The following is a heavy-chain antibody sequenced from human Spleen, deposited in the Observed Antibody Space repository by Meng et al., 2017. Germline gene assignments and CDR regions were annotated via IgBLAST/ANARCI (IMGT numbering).Heavy chain of an antibody. CDR3: ARTVIRGLIKNYFDY. CDR1: GGSISSYY. CDR2: IYYSGST. J-gene: IGHJ4*02. V-gene: IGHV4-59*12. Sequence: SETLSLTCTVSGGSISSYYWSWIRQPPGKGLEWIGYIYYSGSTNYNPSLKSRVTISLDTSKNQFSLTLTSVTAADTAIYYCARTVIRGLIKNYFDYWGEGRLVTVSS. D-gene: IGHD3-10*01.